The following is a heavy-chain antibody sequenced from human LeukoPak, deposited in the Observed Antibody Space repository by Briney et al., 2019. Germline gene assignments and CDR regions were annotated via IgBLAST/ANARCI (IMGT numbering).Heavy chain of an antibody. J-gene: IGHJ6*02. CDR2: IYYSGST. D-gene: IGHD4-11*01. CDR1: GGSISSYY. CDR3: ARLPTGNYYYYGMDV. V-gene: IGHV4-59*08. Sequence: PSETLSLTCTVSGGSISSYYWSWIRQPPGKGLEWIGYIYYSGSTNYNPSLKSRVTISVDTSKNQFSLKLSSVTAADTAVYYCARLPTGNYYYYGMDVWGQGTTVTVSS.